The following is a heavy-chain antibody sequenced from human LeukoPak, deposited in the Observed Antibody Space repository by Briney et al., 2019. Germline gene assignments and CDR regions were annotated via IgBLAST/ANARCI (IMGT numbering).Heavy chain of an antibody. V-gene: IGHV1-18*04. CDR1: GYTFTGYY. J-gene: IGHJ3*02. D-gene: IGHD3-22*01. Sequence: ASVKVSCKASGYTFTGYYMHWVRQAPGQGLEWLGWISAYGTNTNYAQSLQGRVTVTTDTLTNTAYMHLRSLRSDDTAMYYCARDLAHDYYDSSYAAFDIWGQGTMVTVSS. CDR2: ISAYGTNT. CDR3: ARDLAHDYYDSSYAAFDI.